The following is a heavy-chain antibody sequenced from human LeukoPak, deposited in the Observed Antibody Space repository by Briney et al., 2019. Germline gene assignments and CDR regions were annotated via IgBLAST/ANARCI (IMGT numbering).Heavy chain of an antibody. CDR3: ASGAGYSSGWYGDDY. V-gene: IGHV4-39*01. CDR1: GGSISSSSYY. J-gene: IGHJ4*02. CDR2: IYYSGST. Sequence: SETLSLTCTVSGGSISSSSYYWGWIRQPPGKGLEWIGSIYYSGSTYYNPSLKSRVTISVDTSKNQFSLKLSSVTAADTAVYYCASGAGYSSGWYGDDYWGQGTLVTASS. D-gene: IGHD6-19*01.